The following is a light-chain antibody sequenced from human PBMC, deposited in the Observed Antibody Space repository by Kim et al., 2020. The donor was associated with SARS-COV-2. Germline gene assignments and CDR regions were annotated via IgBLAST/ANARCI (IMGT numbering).Light chain of an antibody. CDR1: QTVFNSY. J-gene: IGKJ2*01. CDR3: QQYGISPYT. V-gene: IGKV3-20*01. CDR2: GAS. Sequence: LSPGERATFSCRAIQTVFNSYLSWYQQKPGQSPRLLIYGASSRATDIPDRFSGSGSGTDFTLTISRLEPEDFAVYYCQQYGISPYTFGQGTKLEI.